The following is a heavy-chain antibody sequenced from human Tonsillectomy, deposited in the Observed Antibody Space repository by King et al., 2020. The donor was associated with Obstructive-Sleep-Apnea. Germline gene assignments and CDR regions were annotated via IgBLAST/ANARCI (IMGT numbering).Heavy chain of an antibody. CDR1: GGSIRNYY. CDR2: ISYSGST. V-gene: IGHV4-59*08. J-gene: IGHJ6*02. D-gene: IGHD3-9*01. CDR3: TRLVMLTELIVLDG. Sequence: LQLQESGPGLVKTSETLSLTCTVSGGSIRNYYWSWIRPHPGKGLEWIVYISYSGSTKYNPSLKSRVTISVDTSKNQFSLWLSSVTAADMVVYHCTRLVMLTELIVLDGGGEETTVTVSS.